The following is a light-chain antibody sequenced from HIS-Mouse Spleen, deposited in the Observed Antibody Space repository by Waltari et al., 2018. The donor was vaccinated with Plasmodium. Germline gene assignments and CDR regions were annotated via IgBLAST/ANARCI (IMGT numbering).Light chain of an antibody. J-gene: IGLJ3*02. CDR3: CSYAGSSTNWV. CDR1: SSDVGSYNL. V-gene: IGLV2-23*01. Sequence: QSALTQPASVSGSPGQSITIYRTGTSSDVGSYNLVSWYQQHPGKAPKLMIYEGSKRPSGVSNRFSGSKSGNTASLTISGLQAEDEADYYCCSYAGSSTNWVFGGGTKLTVL. CDR2: EGS.